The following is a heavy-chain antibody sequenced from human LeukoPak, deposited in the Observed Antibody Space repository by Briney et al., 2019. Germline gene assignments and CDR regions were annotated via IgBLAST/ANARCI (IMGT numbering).Heavy chain of an antibody. CDR3: AKEGGLLWFGELLGGYDY. V-gene: IGHV3-30*02. CDR2: IRYDGSNK. Sequence: GGSLRLSCTASQFLFTYYGMHWVRQAPGKGLEWVAFIRYDGSNKYYADSVKGRFTISRDNSKNTLYLQMNSLRAEDTAVYYCAKEGGLLWFGELLGGYDYWGQGTLVTVSS. D-gene: IGHD3-10*01. J-gene: IGHJ4*02. CDR1: QFLFTYYG.